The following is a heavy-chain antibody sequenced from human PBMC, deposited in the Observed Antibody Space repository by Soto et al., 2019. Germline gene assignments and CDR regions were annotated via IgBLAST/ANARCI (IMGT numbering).Heavy chain of an antibody. Sequence: QVQLVQSGAEVKKPGSSVKVSCKASGGTFSSYTISWVRPAPGQGLEWMGRIIPILGIANYAQKFQGRVTITADKSTSTAYMELSSLRSEDTAVYYCAREGQLVPQFDYWGQGTLVTVSS. CDR1: GGTFSSYT. CDR3: AREGQLVPQFDY. CDR2: IIPILGIA. J-gene: IGHJ4*02. V-gene: IGHV1-69*08. D-gene: IGHD6-6*01.